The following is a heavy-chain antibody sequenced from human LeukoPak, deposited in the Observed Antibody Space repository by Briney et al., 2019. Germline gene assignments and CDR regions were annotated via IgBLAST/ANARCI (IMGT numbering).Heavy chain of an antibody. V-gene: IGHV3-66*01. CDR1: GFTVSSNY. J-gene: IGHJ4*02. CDR3: AREKEYGDPHFDY. CDR2: IYSGGST. Sequence: GGSLRLSCAASGFTVSSNYMSWVRQAPGKGLEWVSVIYSGGSTYYADSVKGRFTISRDNSKNTLYLQMNSLRAEDTAVYYCAREKEYGDPHFDYWGQGTLVTVSS. D-gene: IGHD4-17*01.